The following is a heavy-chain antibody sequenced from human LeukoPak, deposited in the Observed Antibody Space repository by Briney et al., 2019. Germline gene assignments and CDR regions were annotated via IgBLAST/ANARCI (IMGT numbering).Heavy chain of an antibody. D-gene: IGHD6-19*01. CDR3: ARGGSSGPYNWFDP. Sequence: AETLSLTCNVSGDSINSHYWSWIRQPPGKGLEWIGYVYNSRSTNYNPSLKSRVTISEDKSKNQPSLRLTSVTAADTAVYYCARGGSSGPYNWFDPWGQGILVTVSS. CDR2: VYNSRST. V-gene: IGHV4-59*11. J-gene: IGHJ5*02. CDR1: GDSINSHY.